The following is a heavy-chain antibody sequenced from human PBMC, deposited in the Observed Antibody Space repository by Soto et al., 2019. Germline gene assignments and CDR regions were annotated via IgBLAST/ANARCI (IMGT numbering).Heavy chain of an antibody. CDR2: TKSKADGGTT. CDR1: GFTFSNSW. CDR3: STVRITSRQLVHDN. Sequence: EVQLVESGGGLVKPGVSLRLSCAASGFTFSNSWMNWVRQAPGKGLEWVGRTKSKADGGTTEYAAPVEGRLFISRDDSKNKLYLQTNSLTTEHTSVYYCSTVRITSRQLVHDNWGQ. D-gene: IGHD1-1*01. J-gene: IGHJ4*02. V-gene: IGHV3-15*01.